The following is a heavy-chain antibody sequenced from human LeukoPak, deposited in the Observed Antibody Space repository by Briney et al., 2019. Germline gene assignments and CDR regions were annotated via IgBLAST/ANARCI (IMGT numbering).Heavy chain of an antibody. CDR3: AKGRGTGIAVAGLARFDY. CDR1: GFTFSSYA. D-gene: IGHD6-19*01. V-gene: IGHV3-23*01. Sequence: GGSLRLSCAASGFTFSSYALSWLHQAPGKGLEGASAISGSGGSTYYADSVKGRLTISRDNSKNTLYLQMNSLRAEDTAVYYCAKGRGTGIAVAGLARFDYWGQGTLVTVSS. CDR2: ISGSGGST. J-gene: IGHJ4*02.